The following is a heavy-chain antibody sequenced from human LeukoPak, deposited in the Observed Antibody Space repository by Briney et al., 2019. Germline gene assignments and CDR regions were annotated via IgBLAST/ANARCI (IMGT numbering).Heavy chain of an antibody. D-gene: IGHD2-2*01. CDR1: GFTFSSYA. V-gene: IGHV3-30-3*01. Sequence: PGGSLRLSCAASGFTFSSYAMHWVRQAPGEGLEWVAVISYDGSNKYYADSVKGRFTISRDNSKNTLYLQMNSLRAEDTAVYYCARDPRDIVVYFGLLTYYYYMDVWGKGTTVTVSS. J-gene: IGHJ6*03. CDR3: ARDPRDIVVYFGLLTYYYYMDV. CDR2: ISYDGSNK.